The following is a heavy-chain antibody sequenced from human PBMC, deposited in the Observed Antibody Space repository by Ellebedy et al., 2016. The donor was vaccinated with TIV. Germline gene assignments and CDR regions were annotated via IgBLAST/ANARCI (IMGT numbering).Heavy chain of an antibody. Sequence: ASVKVSCXASGFTFNTYPIHWVRQAPGQRFEWMGWTNAGNGNTKYSQKFQGRVTITSETSARRAFLEIRDLGLEDTAVYYCASAWGVTMVRGPMGYWGPGSLITVSS. CDR1: GFTFNTYP. CDR3: ASAWGVTMVRGPMGY. J-gene: IGHJ4*02. D-gene: IGHD3-10*01. CDR2: TNAGNGNT. V-gene: IGHV1-3*01.